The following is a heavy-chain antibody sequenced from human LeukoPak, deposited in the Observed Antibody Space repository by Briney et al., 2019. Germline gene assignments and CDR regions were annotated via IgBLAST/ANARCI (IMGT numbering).Heavy chain of an antibody. V-gene: IGHV3-64*01. CDR2: ISTDGGST. J-gene: IGHJ4*02. Sequence: PVRSLRLSCAASGFSFSSYAMHWVRQAPGKGLEYVSAISTDGGSTYYANSVKGRFTVSRDNSKNTLYLQMGSLRAEDMAVYYCATYYDSSYAYWGQGTLVTVSS. CDR1: GFSFSSYA. D-gene: IGHD3-22*01. CDR3: ATYYDSSYAY.